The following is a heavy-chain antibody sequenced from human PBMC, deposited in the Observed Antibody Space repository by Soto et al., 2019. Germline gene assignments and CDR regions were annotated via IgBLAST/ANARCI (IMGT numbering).Heavy chain of an antibody. CDR3: ARTPREYYYDSSDYYEIFFDY. CDR2: IYYSGST. J-gene: IGHJ4*02. D-gene: IGHD3-22*01. V-gene: IGHV4-59*01. CDR1: GGSISSYY. Sequence: PSETLSLTCTVSGGSISSYYWSWIRQPPGKGLEWIGYIYYSGSTNYNPSLKSRVTISVDTSKNQFSLKLSSVTAADTAVYYCARTPREYYYDSSDYYEIFFDYWGQGTLVTVSS.